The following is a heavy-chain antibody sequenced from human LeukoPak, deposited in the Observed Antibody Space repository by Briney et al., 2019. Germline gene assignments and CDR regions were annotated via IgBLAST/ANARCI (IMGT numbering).Heavy chain of an antibody. D-gene: IGHD3-10*01. CDR1: GFTFSSYA. V-gene: IGHV3-23*01. CDR2: ISGSGGST. Sequence: GGSLRLSCAASGFTFSSYAMSWVRQAPGKGLEWVSAISGSGGSTYYAGSVKGRFTISRDNAKNSVYLLMTSLGAEVTAVYYCATYTLYFGAPGGTDYWGLGTLVTVSS. CDR3: ATYTLYFGAPGGTDY. J-gene: IGHJ4*02.